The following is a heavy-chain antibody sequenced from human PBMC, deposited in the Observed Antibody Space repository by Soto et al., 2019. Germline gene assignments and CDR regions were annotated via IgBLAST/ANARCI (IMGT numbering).Heavy chain of an antibody. CDR3: AKDFFDSGSSVGAFDI. Sequence: EVQLLESGGGLVQPGGSLRLSCAASGFTFSSYAMSWVRQAPGKGLEWVPVVSGSAGSTYYANSVKGRFTISRDNSKNTLYLQMNSLRLEDTAVYYCAKDFFDSGSSVGAFDIWGQGTMVTVSS. J-gene: IGHJ3*02. CDR2: VSGSAGST. D-gene: IGHD3-10*01. CDR1: GFTFSSYA. V-gene: IGHV3-23*01.